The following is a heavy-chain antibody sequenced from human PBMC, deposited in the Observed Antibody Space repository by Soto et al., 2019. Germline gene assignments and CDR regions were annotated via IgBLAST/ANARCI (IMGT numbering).Heavy chain of an antibody. CDR3: AAVGVGCSSTSCPYYYYYGMDV. CDR1: GFSFTSSA. Sequence: SVKVSGKASGFSFTSSAVQWVRQARGQRLEWIGWIVVGSGNTNYAQKFQERVTITRDMSTRTAYMELSSLRSEDTAVYYCAAVGVGCSSTSCPYYYYYGMDVWGQGTTVTVSS. V-gene: IGHV1-58*01. D-gene: IGHD2-2*01. CDR2: IVVGSGNT. J-gene: IGHJ6*02.